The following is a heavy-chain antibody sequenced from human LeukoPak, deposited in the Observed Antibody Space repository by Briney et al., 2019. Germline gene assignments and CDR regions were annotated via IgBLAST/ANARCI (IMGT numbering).Heavy chain of an antibody. Sequence: SQTLSLTCTVSGGSISSGDYHWRWVRQPAGKGLEWIGRIYTSGSTNYNPSLKNRVTISVDTSKNQFSLRLSSVTAADTAVYYCAREGRGIFGVDTFDHWGQGTLVTVSS. CDR2: IYTSGST. J-gene: IGHJ4*02. D-gene: IGHD3-3*01. CDR1: GGSISSGDYH. V-gene: IGHV4-61*02. CDR3: AREGRGIFGVDTFDH.